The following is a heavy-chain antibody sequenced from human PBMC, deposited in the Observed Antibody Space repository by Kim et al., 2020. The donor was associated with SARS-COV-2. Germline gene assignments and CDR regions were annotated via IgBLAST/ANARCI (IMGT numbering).Heavy chain of an antibody. CDR1: GFTFSSYG. Sequence: GGSLRLSCAASGFTFSSYGMHWVRQAPGKGLEWVAVISYDGSNKYYADSVKGRFTISRDNSKNTLYLQMNSLRAEDTAVYYCAKLAYCTNGVCHTPFDIWGQGTMVTVSS. J-gene: IGHJ3*02. D-gene: IGHD2-8*01. CDR3: AKLAYCTNGVCHTPFDI. V-gene: IGHV3-30*18. CDR2: ISYDGSNK.